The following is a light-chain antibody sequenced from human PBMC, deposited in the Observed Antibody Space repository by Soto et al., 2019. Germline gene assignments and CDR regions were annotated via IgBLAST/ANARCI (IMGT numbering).Light chain of an antibody. Sequence: EIVLTQSPGTLSLSPGERATLSCRASQSVSSSYLAWYQQKPGQAPRLLIYGASSRATGIRDRFSGSGSGTDFTLTISRLEPEDFAVYYCQQYGRPWTFGQGTKVEIK. V-gene: IGKV3-20*01. CDR1: QSVSSSY. J-gene: IGKJ1*01. CDR2: GAS. CDR3: QQYGRPWT.